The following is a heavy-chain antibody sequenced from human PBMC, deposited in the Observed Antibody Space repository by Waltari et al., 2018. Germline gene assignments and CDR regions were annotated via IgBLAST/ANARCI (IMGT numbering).Heavy chain of an antibody. D-gene: IGHD7-27*01. V-gene: IGHV4-34*01. CDR3: ARGNDVWGLGD. Sequence: QVQLQQWGAGLLKHSETLSLPCAVYGGSFSGHYWGWIRQPPGKGLGWIGEINHSGSTNYNPSLKSRVTISVDTSKNQFSLKLSSVTAADTAVYYCARGNDVWGLGDWGQGTLITVSS. CDR1: GGSFSGHY. J-gene: IGHJ4*02. CDR2: INHSGST.